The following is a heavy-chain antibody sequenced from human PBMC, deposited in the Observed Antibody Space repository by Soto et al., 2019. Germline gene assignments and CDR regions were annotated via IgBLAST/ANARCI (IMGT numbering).Heavy chain of an antibody. Sequence: QVQLQESGPGLVKPSQTLSLTCTVSGGSISSGDYYWSWIRQPPGKGLEWIGYIYYSGSTYYNPSLKSRVTISVDTSKNQFSLKLSSVTTADTAVYYCAREKGPDIVATVRGNYFDYWGQGTLVTVSS. CDR1: GGSISSGDYY. CDR3: AREKGPDIVATVRGNYFDY. J-gene: IGHJ4*02. V-gene: IGHV4-30-4*01. D-gene: IGHD5-12*01. CDR2: IYYSGST.